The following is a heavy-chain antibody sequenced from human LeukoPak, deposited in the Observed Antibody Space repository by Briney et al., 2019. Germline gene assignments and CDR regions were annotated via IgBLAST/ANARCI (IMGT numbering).Heavy chain of an antibody. CDR3: AKDPMTTVTPERVDY. D-gene: IGHD4-17*01. CDR1: GFTFSSYG. Sequence: GGSLRLSCAASGFTFSSYGMHWVRQAPGKGLEWVAFIRYDGSNKYYADSVKGRFTISRDNSKNTLYLQMNSLRAEDTAVYYCAKDPMTTVTPERVDYWGQGTLVTVSS. CDR2: IRYDGSNK. J-gene: IGHJ4*02. V-gene: IGHV3-30*02.